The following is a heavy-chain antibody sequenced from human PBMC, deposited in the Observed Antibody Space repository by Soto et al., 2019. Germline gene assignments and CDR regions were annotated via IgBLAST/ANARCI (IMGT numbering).Heavy chain of an antibody. J-gene: IGHJ6*02. Sequence: EASVKVSCKASGGTFSRYTITWVRQAPGQGLEWMGGITPMFGTANYAQKFQGRVTITADESTSTAYMELSSLRSEDTAVYYCASPDTYCGGDCYYYYYGMDVWGQGTTVTVSS. CDR2: ITPMFGTA. D-gene: IGHD2-21*02. V-gene: IGHV1-69*13. CDR1: GGTFSRYT. CDR3: ASPDTYCGGDCYYYYYGMDV.